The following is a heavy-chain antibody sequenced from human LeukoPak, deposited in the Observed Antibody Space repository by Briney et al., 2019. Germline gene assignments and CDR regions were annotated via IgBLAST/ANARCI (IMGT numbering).Heavy chain of an antibody. Sequence: GGALRLSCGASGFPFSYYLMKWVPQARGRGLEWVSSISSSNNNIAYVDSVKGRFTISRDNGKNSLYLQMNSLRAEDTAGYYCVMAYYGSGSTGREYYFDYWGQGTLVTVSS. CDR2: ISSSNNNI. J-gene: IGHJ4*02. D-gene: IGHD3-10*01. CDR1: GFPFSYYL. V-gene: IGHV3-48*04. CDR3: VMAYYGSGSTGREYYFDY.